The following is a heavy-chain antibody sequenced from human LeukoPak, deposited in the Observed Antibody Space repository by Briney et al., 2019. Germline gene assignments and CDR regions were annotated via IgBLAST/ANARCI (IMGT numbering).Heavy chain of an antibody. D-gene: IGHD6-19*01. CDR2: IYYSGST. CDR1: GGSISSGGYY. V-gene: IGHV4-31*03. J-gene: IGHJ4*02. Sequence: SETLSLTCTVSGGSISSGGYYWSWIRQHPGKGLEWIGYIYYSGSTYYNPSLKSRVTISVDTSKNQFSLKLSSVTAADTAVYYCARLLVAVAVDYWGQGTLVTVSS. CDR3: ARLLVAVAVDY.